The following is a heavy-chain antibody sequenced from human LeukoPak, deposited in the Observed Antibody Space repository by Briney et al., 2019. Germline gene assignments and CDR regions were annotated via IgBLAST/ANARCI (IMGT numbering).Heavy chain of an antibody. CDR3: ARGVRTIAAAGTDY. V-gene: IGHV4-34*01. CDR1: GGSFSGYY. D-gene: IGHD6-13*01. Sequence: SETLSLTCAVYGGSFSGYYWSWIRQPPGKGLEWIGEINHSGSTNYNPSLKSRVTISVDTSKNQFSLKLSSVTAADTAVYYCARGVRTIAAAGTDYWGQGTLVTVSP. CDR2: INHSGST. J-gene: IGHJ4*02.